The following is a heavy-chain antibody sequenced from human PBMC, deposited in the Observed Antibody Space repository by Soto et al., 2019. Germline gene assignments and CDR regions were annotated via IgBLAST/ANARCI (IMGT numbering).Heavy chain of an antibody. Sequence: QVQLVQSGAEVKKPGASVKVSCKASGYTFTGYYMHWVRQAPGQGLEWMGWINTNSGGTNYAKKFKGCVTMTRDTSISTAYMELSRLRSDDTAVYYCARDLEMKNFDYWGQGTLVTVSS. V-gene: IGHV1-2*04. CDR3: ARDLEMKNFDY. CDR2: INTNSGGT. CDR1: GYTFTGYY. J-gene: IGHJ4*02.